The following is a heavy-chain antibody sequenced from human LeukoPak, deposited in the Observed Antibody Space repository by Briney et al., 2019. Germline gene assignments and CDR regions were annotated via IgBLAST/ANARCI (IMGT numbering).Heavy chain of an antibody. CDR2: IYYDGTT. CDR3: ARSDGYGLVGI. D-gene: IGHD3-10*01. CDR1: GGSISTDY. Sequence: SETLSLTCTVSGGSISTDYWNWIRQPPGKGLEWIGNIYYDGTTNYNPSLQSRVTISVDTSKNQFSLKLSSVTAADTAVYYCARSDGYGLVGIWGQGTMVTVSS. V-gene: IGHV4-59*01. J-gene: IGHJ3*02.